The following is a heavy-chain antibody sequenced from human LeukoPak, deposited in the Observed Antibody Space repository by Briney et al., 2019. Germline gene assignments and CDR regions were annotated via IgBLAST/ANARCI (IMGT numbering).Heavy chain of an antibody. D-gene: IGHD3-10*01. CDR3: ARRRGAHTANALDI. J-gene: IGHJ3*02. CDR2: IYSSGST. CDR1: GGSISSYY. Sequence: PSETLSLTCTVSGGSISSYYWSWIRQPPGKGLEWIGYIYSSGSTNYNPSPTSRVTISVDTSKNQFSVKLSSVTAADTAVYYCARRRGAHTANALDIWGQGTMVTVSS. V-gene: IGHV4-59*08.